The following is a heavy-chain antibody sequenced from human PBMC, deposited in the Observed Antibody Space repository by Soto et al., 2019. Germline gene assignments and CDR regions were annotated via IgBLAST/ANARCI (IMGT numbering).Heavy chain of an antibody. CDR1: GGSINNYY. CDR3: ARAVPILHRDWFDP. Sequence: QVQLQESGPGLVKPSETLSLTCTVSGGSINNYYWSWIRQPPGKGLEWIGYIYHSGSTNYNPSLNSRVTISPDAPKNQFSLRLSSLTAADTDVFSCARAVPILHRDWFDPWGQGNLVTVSS. D-gene: IGHD1-26*01. J-gene: IGHJ5*02. V-gene: IGHV4-59*01. CDR2: IYHSGST.